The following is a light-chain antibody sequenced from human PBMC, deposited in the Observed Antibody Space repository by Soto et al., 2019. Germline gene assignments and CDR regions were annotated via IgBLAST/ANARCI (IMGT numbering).Light chain of an antibody. CDR2: ENN. CDR3: GTWENNLNAGV. CDR1: SANIGNRY. J-gene: IGLJ3*02. Sequence: QSVLTQPPSMSAAPGQKVAISCSGSSANIGNRYVSWYQHFPGTAPKLLIYENNKRPSGIPDRFSGSKSGTSATLGITGLQSRDEADYYCGTWENNLNAGVFGGGTKLTVL. V-gene: IGLV1-51*02.